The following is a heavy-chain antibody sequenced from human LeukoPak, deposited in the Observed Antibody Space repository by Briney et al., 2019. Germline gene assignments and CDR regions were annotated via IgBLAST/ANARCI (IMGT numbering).Heavy chain of an antibody. CDR3: ARGTYCSSTSCYIYYYYGMDV. J-gene: IGHJ6*02. V-gene: IGHV4-34*01. CDR2: INHSGST. CDR1: GGSFSGYY. D-gene: IGHD2-2*01. Sequence: SETLSLTCAVYGGSFSGYYWSWIRQPPGKGLEWIGEINHSGSTNYNPSLKSRVTISVDTSKNQFSLKLSSVTAADTAVYYCARGTYCSSTSCYIYYYYGMDVWGQGPRSPSP.